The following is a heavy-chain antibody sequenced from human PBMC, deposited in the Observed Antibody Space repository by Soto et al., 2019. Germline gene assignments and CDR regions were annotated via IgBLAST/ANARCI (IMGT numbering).Heavy chain of an antibody. CDR1: GFTFSDYY. CDR3: ARDVYRYSSSSPEDV. D-gene: IGHD6-6*01. V-gene: IGHV3-11*06. CDR2: ISSSSSNT. J-gene: IGHJ6*02. Sequence: QVQLVESGGGLVKPGGSLRLSCAASGFTFSDYYMSWIRQAPGKGLDWVSYISSSSSNTKYADSVKGRFTISGDNAKNSLYLQMNSLRAEDTAVYYCARDVYRYSSSSPEDVWGQGTTVTVSS.